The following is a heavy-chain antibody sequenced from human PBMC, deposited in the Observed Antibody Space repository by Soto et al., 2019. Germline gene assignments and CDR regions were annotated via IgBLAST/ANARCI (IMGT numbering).Heavy chain of an antibody. V-gene: IGHV4-59*01. CDR2: IYDSGNS. D-gene: IGHD2-2*01. CDR3: ARQKGRCCSTTTGCGFDP. CDR1: GGSISSYY. J-gene: IGHJ5*02. Sequence: SETLSLTCTVSGGSISSYYWTWIRQPPGKGLEWVGYIYDSGNSNYNPSLKSRVTISEDTSKNQFSLKLTSVTAADTAVYYCARQKGRCCSTTTGCGFDPWGQGTLVTVSS.